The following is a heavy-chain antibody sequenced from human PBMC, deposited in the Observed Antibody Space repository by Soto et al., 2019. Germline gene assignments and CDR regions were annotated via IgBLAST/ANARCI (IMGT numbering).Heavy chain of an antibody. J-gene: IGHJ4*02. CDR3: ASYDSSGPFDY. D-gene: IGHD3-22*01. CDR2: IYHSRST. V-gene: IGHV4-30-2*01. CDR1: GGSISSGGYS. Sequence: QLQLQESGSGLVKPSQTLSLTCAVSGGSISSGGYSWSWIRQPPGKGLEWIGYIYHSRSTYYNPSLKSRVTISVARSKNQFSLKLSSVTAADTAVYYCASYDSSGPFDYWGQGTLVTVSS.